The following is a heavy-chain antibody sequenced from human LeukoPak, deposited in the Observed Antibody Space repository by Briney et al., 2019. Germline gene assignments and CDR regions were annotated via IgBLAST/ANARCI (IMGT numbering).Heavy chain of an antibody. CDR3: ARGDSFDY. Sequence: SETLSLTCTVSGGSISSSSYYWGWIRQPPGKGLEWIVSIYYSGSTYYNPSLQSRVTISVDTPKNQFSLKLSSVTAADTAVYYCARGDSFDYWGQGTLVTVSS. V-gene: IGHV4-39*07. D-gene: IGHD2-15*01. J-gene: IGHJ4*02. CDR2: IYYSGST. CDR1: GGSISSSSYY.